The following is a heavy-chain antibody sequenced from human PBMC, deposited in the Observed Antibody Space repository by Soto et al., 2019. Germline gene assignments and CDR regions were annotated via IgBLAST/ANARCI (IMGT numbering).Heavy chain of an antibody. CDR3: ARDNVLRPAAYYYYGMDV. V-gene: IGHV3-30-3*01. CDR1: GFTFSSYA. D-gene: IGHD2-8*01. J-gene: IGHJ6*02. Sequence: QVQLVESGGGVVQPGRSLRLSCAASGFTFSSYAMHWVRQAPGKGLEWVAVISYDGSNKHYADSVKGRFTISRDNSKNTLYLQMNSLRAEDTAVYYCARDNVLRPAAYYYYGMDVWGQGTTVTVSS. CDR2: ISYDGSNK.